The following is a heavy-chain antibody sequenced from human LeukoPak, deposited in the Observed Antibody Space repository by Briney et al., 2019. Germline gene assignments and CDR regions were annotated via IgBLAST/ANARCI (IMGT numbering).Heavy chain of an antibody. D-gene: IGHD5-24*01. CDR3: ARGRHDYNDHYYFDS. CDR1: GYTFTSYG. CDR2: ISAYNGNT. J-gene: IGHJ4*02. Sequence: GASVKVSCKASGYTFTSYGISWVRQAPGQGLEWMGWISAYNGNTNYAQKLQGRVTMTTDTFTSTAYMELSSLTSDDTAVYYCARGRHDYNDHYYFDSWGQGTLVTVSS. V-gene: IGHV1-18*01.